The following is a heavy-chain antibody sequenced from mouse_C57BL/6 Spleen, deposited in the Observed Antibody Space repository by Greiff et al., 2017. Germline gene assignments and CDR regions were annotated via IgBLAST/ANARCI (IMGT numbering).Heavy chain of an antibody. CDR3: TILYYYGRDY. V-gene: IGHV14-4*01. Sequence: VQLQQSGAELVRPGASVKLSCTASGFNIKDDYMHWVKQRPEQGLEWIGWIDPENGDTEYASKFQGKATITADTSSNPAYLQLSSLTSEDTAVYYCTILYYYGRDYWGQGTTLTVSS. J-gene: IGHJ2*01. CDR1: GFNIKDDY. CDR2: IDPENGDT. D-gene: IGHD1-1*01.